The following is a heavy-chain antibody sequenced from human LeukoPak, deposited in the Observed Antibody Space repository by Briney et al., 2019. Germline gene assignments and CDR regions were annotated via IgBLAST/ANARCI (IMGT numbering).Heavy chain of an antibody. CDR1: GFTFSGYD. Sequence: GGSLRLSCAASGFTFSGYDMNWARQAPGTGPEWAAAISQSGTDTHYGDSVKGRFTISRDNSKDTLFLQMNALRVDDTAVYYCVKGGWFDDWGQGTLVTVSS. CDR2: ISQSGTDT. J-gene: IGHJ4*02. D-gene: IGHD6-19*01. CDR3: VKGGWFDD. V-gene: IGHV3-23*05.